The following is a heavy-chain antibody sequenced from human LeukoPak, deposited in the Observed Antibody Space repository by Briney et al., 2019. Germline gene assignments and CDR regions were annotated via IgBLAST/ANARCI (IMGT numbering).Heavy chain of an antibody. Sequence: ASVKVSCKASGYSFTMYYIHWVRQAPGQGLEWMGIINPSGGSTSFAQKFQARVTMTKDTSTSTVYMELSGLRSEDTAVYYCARGVDGDYGFDYWGQGTLVTVSS. CDR3: ARGVDGDYGFDY. CDR2: INPSGGST. J-gene: IGHJ4*02. CDR1: GYSFTMYY. V-gene: IGHV1-46*01. D-gene: IGHD4-17*01.